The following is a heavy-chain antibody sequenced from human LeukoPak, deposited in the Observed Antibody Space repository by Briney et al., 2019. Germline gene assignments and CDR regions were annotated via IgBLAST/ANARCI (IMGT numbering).Heavy chain of an antibody. D-gene: IGHD6-19*01. J-gene: IGHJ6*02. V-gene: IGHV1-69*13. CDR1: GGTFSSYA. Sequence: SVKVSCKASGGTFSSYAISWVRQAPGRGLEWMGGIIPIFGTANYAQKFQGRVTITADESTSTAYMELSSLRSEDTAVYYCARDSTGYSSGWYLGYGMDVWGQGTTVTVSS. CDR3: ARDSTGYSSGWYLGYGMDV. CDR2: IIPIFGTA.